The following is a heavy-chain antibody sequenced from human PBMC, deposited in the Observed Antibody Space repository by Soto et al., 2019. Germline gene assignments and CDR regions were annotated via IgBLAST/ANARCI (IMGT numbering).Heavy chain of an antibody. CDR2: IIPILGIA. J-gene: IGHJ3*02. Sequence: ASVKVSCKASGGTFSSYTISWVRQAPGQGLEWMGRIIPILGIANYAQKFQGRVTITADKSTSTAYMELSSLRSEDTAVYYCARIYSSGGSCYYDAFDIWGQGTMVTVSS. CDR1: GGTFSSYT. V-gene: IGHV1-69*02. D-gene: IGHD2-15*01. CDR3: ARIYSSGGSCYYDAFDI.